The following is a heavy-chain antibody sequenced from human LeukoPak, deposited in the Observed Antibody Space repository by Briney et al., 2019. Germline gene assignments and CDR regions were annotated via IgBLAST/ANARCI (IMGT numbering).Heavy chain of an antibody. D-gene: IGHD2-21*01. V-gene: IGHV4-59*12. CDR3: ARVVFRAVRYYFDY. CDR2: IYYSGST. Sequence: PSETLSLTCTVSGGSISSYYWSWIRQPPGKGLEWIGYIYYSGSTNYNPSLKSRVTISVDTSKNQFSLKLSSVTAADTAVYYCARVVFRAVRYYFDYWGQGTLVTVSS. J-gene: IGHJ4*02. CDR1: GGSISSYY.